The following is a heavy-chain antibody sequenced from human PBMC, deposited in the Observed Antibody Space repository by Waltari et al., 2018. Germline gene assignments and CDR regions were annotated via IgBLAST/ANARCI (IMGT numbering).Heavy chain of an antibody. CDR1: GGTFSSYA. CDR2: IIPIFGTA. D-gene: IGHD2-21*02. CDR3: AREGGNSSNRYYYYGMDV. Sequence: QVQLVQSGAEVKKPGSSVKVSCKASGGTFSSYAISWVRQAPGPGLEWMGGIIPIFGTANYAQKFQGRVTITADESTSTAYMELSSLRSEDTAVYYCAREGGNSSNRYYYYGMDVWGQGTTVTVSS. J-gene: IGHJ6*02. V-gene: IGHV1-69*13.